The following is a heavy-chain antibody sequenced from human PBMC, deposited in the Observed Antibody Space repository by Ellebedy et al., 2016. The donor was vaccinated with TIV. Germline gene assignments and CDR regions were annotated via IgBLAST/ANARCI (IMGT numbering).Heavy chain of an antibody. CDR3: AKHLFYSSSSFYFDY. V-gene: IGHV3-13*01. D-gene: IGHD6-13*01. Sequence: GESLKISCAASGFTFSSYSMNWVRQATGKGLEWVSSISTAGDTYYPGSVKGRFTISRENAKNSLYLQMNSLRAEDTAVYYCAKHLFYSSSSFYFDYWGQGTLVTVSS. J-gene: IGHJ4*02. CDR1: GFTFSSYS. CDR2: ISTAGDT.